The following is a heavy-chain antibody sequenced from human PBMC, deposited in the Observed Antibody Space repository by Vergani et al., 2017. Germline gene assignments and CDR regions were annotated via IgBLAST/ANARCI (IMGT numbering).Heavy chain of an antibody. CDR1: GFTFSNAW. V-gene: IGHV3-15*01. CDR2: IKSKTDGGTT. CDR3: TRSIVTMVRGVIAYYYGMDV. D-gene: IGHD3-10*01. Sequence: EVQLVESGGGLVKPGGSLRLSCAASGFTFSNAWMSWVRQAPGKGLEWVGRIKSKTDGGTTDYAAPVKGRFTISRDDSKNTLYLQMNSLKTEDTAVYYCTRSIVTMVRGVIAYYYGMDVWGQGTTVTVSS. J-gene: IGHJ6*02.